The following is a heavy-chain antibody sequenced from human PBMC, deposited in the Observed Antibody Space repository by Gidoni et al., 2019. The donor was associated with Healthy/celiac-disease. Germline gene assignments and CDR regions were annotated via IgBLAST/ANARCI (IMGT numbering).Heavy chain of an antibody. CDR1: GCSISSYY. V-gene: IGHV4-59*08. Sequence: QVQLQESGPGLVKPSETLSLTCTVSGCSISSYYWSWIRQPPGKGLEWIGYIYYSGSTNYNPSHKSRVNISVDTSKNQFSLKLSSVTAADTAVYYCARHRRSGTTSILDYWGQGTLVTVSS. CDR2: IYYSGST. CDR3: ARHRRSGTTSILDY. J-gene: IGHJ4*02. D-gene: IGHD1-7*01.